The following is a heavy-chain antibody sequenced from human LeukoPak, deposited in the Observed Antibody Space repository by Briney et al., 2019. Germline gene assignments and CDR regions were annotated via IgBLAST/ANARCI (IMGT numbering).Heavy chain of an antibody. CDR3: ARSIAAAGNFGVY. D-gene: IGHD6-13*01. J-gene: IGHJ4*02. CDR2: INPNSGGT. Sequence: ASVKVSCKASGYTFTGYYMHWVRQAPGQGLEWMGRINPNSGGTNYAQKFRGRVTMTRDTSISTAYMELSRLRSDDTAVYYCARSIAAAGNFGVYWGQGTLVTVSS. V-gene: IGHV1-2*06. CDR1: GYTFTGYY.